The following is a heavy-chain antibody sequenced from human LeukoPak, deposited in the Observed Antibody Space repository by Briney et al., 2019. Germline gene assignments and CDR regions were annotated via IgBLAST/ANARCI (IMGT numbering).Heavy chain of an antibody. CDR2: ISGSGGST. J-gene: IGHJ4*02. V-gene: IGHV3-23*01. CDR3: TKDQVSYGFDY. CDR1: GFTFSSYA. D-gene: IGHD5-18*01. Sequence: GGSLRLSCAASGFTFSSYAMSWVRQAPGKGLEWVSAISGSGGSTYYADSVKGRFTISRDNSKNTLYLQMNSLRAEGTAVYYCTKDQVSYGFDYWGQGTLVTVSS.